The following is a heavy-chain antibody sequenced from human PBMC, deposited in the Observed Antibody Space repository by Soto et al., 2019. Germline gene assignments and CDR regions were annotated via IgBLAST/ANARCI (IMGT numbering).Heavy chain of an antibody. J-gene: IGHJ4*02. Sequence: SAPTLVNPTQTLTLTCTFSGFSLSTSGVGVGWIRQPPGKALEWLALIYWDDDKRYSPSLKSRLTITKDTSKDQVVLTMTNMDPVDTATYYCAHQIPRTDQTLFDYWGQGNLVTVSS. D-gene: IGHD1-1*01. CDR2: IYWDDDK. CDR3: AHQIPRTDQTLFDY. CDR1: GFSLSTSGVG. V-gene: IGHV2-5*02.